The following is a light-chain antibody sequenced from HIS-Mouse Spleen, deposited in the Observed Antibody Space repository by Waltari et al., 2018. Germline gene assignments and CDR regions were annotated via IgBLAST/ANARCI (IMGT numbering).Light chain of an antibody. J-gene: IGLJ2*01. CDR1: SLPKKD. V-gene: IGLV3-10*01. CDR2: DDS. CDR3: YSTDSSGNHRV. Sequence: SYQLPPPPSVSVSPGQTARITCAGASLPKKDAYWYQQKSGQAPVLVIYDDSKRPSGLNERFSGSSSGTMATLTISGAKVEDEADYYCYSTDSSGNHRVFGGGTKLTVL.